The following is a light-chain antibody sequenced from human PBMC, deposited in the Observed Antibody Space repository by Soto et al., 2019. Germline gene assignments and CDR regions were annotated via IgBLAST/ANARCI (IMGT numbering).Light chain of an antibody. V-gene: IGKV3-20*01. J-gene: IGKJ1*01. Sequence: EIVLTQSPDTLYLSPGDRATLSCRASQSIPSNYLAWYQQKPGQAPRLLIYLASNRPAGIPDRFSGSGSGADFTLHITRLEREDFAVYHCQQYGSSPWTFGQGTKVDFK. CDR1: QSIPSNY. CDR2: LAS. CDR3: QQYGSSPWT.